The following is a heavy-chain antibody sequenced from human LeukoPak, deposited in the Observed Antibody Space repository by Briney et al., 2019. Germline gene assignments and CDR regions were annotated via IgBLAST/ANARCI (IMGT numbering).Heavy chain of an antibody. D-gene: IGHD2-21*01. J-gene: IGHJ4*02. Sequence: GGSLRLSCAASGFTCSSYGMTWVRQAPGKGLEWVANIKQDGSDKYYVDSVKGRFTISRDNAKNSLYLQMDSLRAEDTALYYCARVILRGFVDYWGQGTLVTVSS. CDR1: GFTCSSYG. CDR3: ARVILRGFVDY. CDR2: IKQDGSDK. V-gene: IGHV3-7*05.